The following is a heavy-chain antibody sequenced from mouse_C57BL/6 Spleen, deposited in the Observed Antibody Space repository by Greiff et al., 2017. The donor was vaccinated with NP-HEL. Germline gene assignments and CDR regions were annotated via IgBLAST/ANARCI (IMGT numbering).Heavy chain of an antibody. V-gene: IGHV5-4*01. Sequence: EVMLVESGGGLVKPGGSLKLSCAASGFTFSSYAMSWVRQTPEKRLEWVATISDGGSYTYYPDNVKGRFTISRDNAKNNLYLQMSHLKSEDTAMYYCAREGTAQAPFAYWGQGTLVTVSA. J-gene: IGHJ3*01. CDR3: AREGTAQAPFAY. CDR2: ISDGGSYT. D-gene: IGHD3-2*02. CDR1: GFTFSSYA.